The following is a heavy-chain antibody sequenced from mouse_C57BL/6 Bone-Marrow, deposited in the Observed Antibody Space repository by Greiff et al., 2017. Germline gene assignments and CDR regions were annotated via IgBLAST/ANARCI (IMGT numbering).Heavy chain of an antibody. CDR1: GYTFTSYW. CDR3: ARGYGSSYGYWYFDV. CDR2: IDPSDSYT. V-gene: IGHV1-69*01. D-gene: IGHD1-1*01. J-gene: IGHJ1*03. Sequence: QVQLKQPGAELVMPGASVKLSCKASGYTFTSYWMHWVKQRPGQGLEWIGEIDPSDSYTNYNQKFKGKSTLTVDKSSSTAYMQLSSLTSEDSAVXYCARGYGSSYGYWYFDVWGTGTTVTVSS.